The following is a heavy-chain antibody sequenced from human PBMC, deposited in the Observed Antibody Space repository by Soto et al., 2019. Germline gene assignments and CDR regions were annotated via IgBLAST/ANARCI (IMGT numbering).Heavy chain of an antibody. V-gene: IGHV4-59*08. Sequence: QMQLQESGPGLVKPSETLSLTCTVSGGSISNYYWSWIRQSPGKGLEWIGYIYYSGTTNYNPSLKSRVTIPVDTSKNQFSLKLRSVTAADTAVYYCARRWGSTFDYWGQGTQVTVSS. CDR1: GGSISNYY. J-gene: IGHJ4*02. CDR2: IYYSGTT. D-gene: IGHD3-16*01. CDR3: ARRWGSTFDY.